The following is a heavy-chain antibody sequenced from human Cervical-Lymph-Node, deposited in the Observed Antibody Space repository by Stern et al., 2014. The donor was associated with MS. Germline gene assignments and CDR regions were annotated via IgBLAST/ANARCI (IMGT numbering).Heavy chain of an antibody. D-gene: IGHD1-7*01. CDR3: ATSIAGTLDN. CDR1: GYTFTSYF. Sequence: VQLVESGPEVKKPGASVKLSCKASGYTFTSYFLHWVRQAPGQGLEWMGIINPGTYSTSYAQRFQGRVTMSTDTSTSTVYMEMSSLRSEDTALYYCATSIAGTLDNWGQGTLVTVSS. V-gene: IGHV1-46*01. CDR2: INPGTYST. J-gene: IGHJ4*02.